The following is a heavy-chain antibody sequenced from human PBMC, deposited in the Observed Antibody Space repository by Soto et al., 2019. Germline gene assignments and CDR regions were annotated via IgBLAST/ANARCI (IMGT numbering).Heavy chain of an antibody. CDR2: IYNSGNT. CDR3: ARGSDGVWNLFDP. J-gene: IGHJ5*02. Sequence: RSLTCAVSGGSISSGFYSWSWIRQPPGQGLEWIGYIYNSGNTYYNPSLMSRVTISVDRSQNHFSLKLTSVTAADTAVYYCARGSDGVWNLFDPSGQGTHVTVSS. CDR1: GGSISSGFYS. D-gene: IGHD3-16*01. V-gene: IGHV4-30-2*01.